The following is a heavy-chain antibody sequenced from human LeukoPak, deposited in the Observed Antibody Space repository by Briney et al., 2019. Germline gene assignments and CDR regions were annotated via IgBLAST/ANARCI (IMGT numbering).Heavy chain of an antibody. V-gene: IGHV4-59*08. CDR3: VSDYGGNSPIFDY. Sequence: PSETLSLTCTVSGGSISSYYWSWIRQPPGKGLEWIGYIYYSGSTNYNPSLKSRVTISVDTSKNQFSLKLSSVTAADTAVYYCVSDYGGNSPIFDYWGQGTLVTVSS. CDR2: IYYSGST. D-gene: IGHD4-23*01. CDR1: GGSISSYY. J-gene: IGHJ4*02.